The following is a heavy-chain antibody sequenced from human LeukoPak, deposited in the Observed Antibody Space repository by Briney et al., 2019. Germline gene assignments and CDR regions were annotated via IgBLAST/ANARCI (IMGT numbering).Heavy chain of an antibody. CDR3: ARYRNSSSWYNWFDP. D-gene: IGHD6-13*01. Sequence: SETLSLTCAVYGGSFSGYYWSWIRQPPGKGLEWIGEINHSGSTNYNPSLKSRVTISVDTSKNQFSLKLSSVTAAGTAVYYCARYRNSSSWYNWFDPWGQGTLVTVSS. J-gene: IGHJ5*02. V-gene: IGHV4-34*01. CDR2: INHSGST. CDR1: GGSFSGYY.